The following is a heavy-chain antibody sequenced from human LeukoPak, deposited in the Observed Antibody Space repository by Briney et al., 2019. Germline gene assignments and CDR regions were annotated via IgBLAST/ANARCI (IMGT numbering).Heavy chain of an antibody. CDR1: GLTVSSNY. CDR3: ARDLYNSGSSYFDY. D-gene: IGHD3-10*01. V-gene: IGHV3-53*01. Sequence: PGGSLRLSCAVSGLTVSSNYMSWVRQAPGKGLEWVSAIYSGGSTFYADSVKGRFTISRGNSKNTLYLQMNSLRAEDTAVYYCARDLYNSGSSYFDYWGQGTLVTVSS. J-gene: IGHJ4*02. CDR2: IYSGGST.